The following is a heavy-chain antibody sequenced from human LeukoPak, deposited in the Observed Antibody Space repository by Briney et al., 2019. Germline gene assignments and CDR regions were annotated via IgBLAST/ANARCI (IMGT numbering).Heavy chain of an antibody. CDR2: VSGSGTAT. Sequence: GGSLRLSCAASGFSFSSYPMSWVRQAPGRGLEWISAVSGSGTATYYAASVDGRFTISRDNSKNTVYLQMDYLIAEDTALYYWAKELLPRQLPDYWGQGTLVSVS. V-gene: IGHV3-23*01. CDR1: GFSFSSYP. D-gene: IGHD1-1*01. CDR3: AKELLPRQLPDY. J-gene: IGHJ4*02.